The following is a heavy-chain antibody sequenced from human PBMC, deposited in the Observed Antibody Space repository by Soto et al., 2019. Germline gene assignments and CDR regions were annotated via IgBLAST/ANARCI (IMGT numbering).Heavy chain of an antibody. J-gene: IGHJ4*02. CDR2: ISDGGDLI. CDR3: AKRQGTGLAAKNFDF. Sequence: GGSLRLSCATSGFAFSNHAMSWVRQAPGKGLEWVSGISDGGDLIYYADSVKGRFSMSRDNSENMLYLQMTNLRAEDTAIYFCAKRQGTGLAAKNFDFWGQGTLVTISS. V-gene: IGHV3-23*01. CDR1: GFAFSNHA. D-gene: IGHD2-15*01.